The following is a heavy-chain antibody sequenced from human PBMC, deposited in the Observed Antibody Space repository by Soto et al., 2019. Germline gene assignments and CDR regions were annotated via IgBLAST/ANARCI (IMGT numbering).Heavy chain of an antibody. V-gene: IGHV3-21*01. Sequence: PGGSLRLSCSASGFTFSTYSINWVRQAPGKGLEWVSSISSRSDIYYADSVKGRFTISRDNAKNSVSLQMNSLRAEDTAVYYCAREYTAWPVAYGLDVWGQGTTVTVSS. CDR2: ISSRSDI. D-gene: IGHD2-2*02. CDR3: AREYTAWPVAYGLDV. CDR1: GFTFSTYS. J-gene: IGHJ6*02.